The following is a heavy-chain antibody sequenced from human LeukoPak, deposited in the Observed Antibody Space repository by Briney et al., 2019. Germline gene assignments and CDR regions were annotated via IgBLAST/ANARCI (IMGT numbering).Heavy chain of an antibody. CDR3: ARRDGVYVY. J-gene: IGHJ4*02. CDR2: IYFGGTT. CDR1: GFTVSSNY. V-gene: IGHV3-53*01. D-gene: IGHD5/OR15-5a*01. Sequence: PGGSLRLSCAASGFTVSSNYMTWVRQAPGQGLEWVSVIYFGGTTYYADSVKGRFTISRDNSKNTVYLQMNSLRVEDTAVYYCARRDGVYVYWGQGTLVTVSS.